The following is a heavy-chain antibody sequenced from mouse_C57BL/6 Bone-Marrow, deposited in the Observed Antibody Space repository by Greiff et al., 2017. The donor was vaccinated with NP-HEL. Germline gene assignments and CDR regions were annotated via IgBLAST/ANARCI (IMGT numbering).Heavy chain of an antibody. J-gene: IGHJ4*01. CDR2: IYPRDGST. CDR1: GYTFTDHT. Sequence: VQLQESDAELVKPGASVKISCKVSGYTFTDHTIHWMKQRPEQGLEWIGYIYPRDGSTKYNEKFKGKATLTADKSSSTAYMQLNSLTSEDSAVYFCARGAAQAIYAMDYWGQGTSVTVSS. D-gene: IGHD3-2*02. V-gene: IGHV1-78*01. CDR3: ARGAAQAIYAMDY.